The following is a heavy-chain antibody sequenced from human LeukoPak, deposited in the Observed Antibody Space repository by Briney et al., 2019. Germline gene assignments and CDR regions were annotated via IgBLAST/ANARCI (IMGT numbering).Heavy chain of an antibody. CDR2: IYYSGST. CDR3: ARDSGGSFDY. J-gene: IGHJ4*02. Sequence: SETLSLTCTVFGGSISSSSYYWGWIRQPPGKGLEWIGSIYYSGSTYYNPSLKSRVTISVDTSKNQFSLKLSSVTAADTAVYYCARDSGGSFDYWGQGTLVTVSS. CDR1: GGSISSSSYY. D-gene: IGHD3-10*01. V-gene: IGHV4-39*07.